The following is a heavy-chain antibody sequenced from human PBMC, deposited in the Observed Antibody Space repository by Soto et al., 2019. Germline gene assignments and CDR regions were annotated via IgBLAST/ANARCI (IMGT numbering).Heavy chain of an antibody. V-gene: IGHV4-34*01. Sequence: SETLSLTCAVYGGSFSGYYWSWIRQPPGKGLEWIGEINHSGSTNYNPSLKSRVTISVDTSKNQFSLKLSSVTAADTAVYYCARGRPPSPVRRGNWFDPWGKGTLVTVPS. CDR2: INHSGST. J-gene: IGHJ5*02. CDR1: GGSFSGYY. D-gene: IGHD5-12*01. CDR3: ARGRPPSPVRRGNWFDP.